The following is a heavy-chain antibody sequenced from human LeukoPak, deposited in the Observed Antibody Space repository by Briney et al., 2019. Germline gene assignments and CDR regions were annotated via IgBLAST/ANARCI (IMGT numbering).Heavy chain of an antibody. CDR1: GYTFTNYY. J-gene: IGHJ4*02. D-gene: IGHD5-18*01. CDR2: INPSGGST. Sequence: GASVKVSCKASGYTFTNYYMQWVRQAPGQGLEWIGIINPSGGSTSYAQKFQGRVSMTRDTSTSTVHMELSSLRSEDTAVYYCARSQGGAFSYGTDYWGQGTLVTVSS. V-gene: IGHV1-46*01. CDR3: ARSQGGAFSYGTDY.